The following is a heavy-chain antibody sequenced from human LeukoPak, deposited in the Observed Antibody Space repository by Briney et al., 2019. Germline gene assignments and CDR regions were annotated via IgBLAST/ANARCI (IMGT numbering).Heavy chain of an antibody. CDR3: AGYQPLLSPLIDL. J-gene: IGHJ4*02. CDR1: GGSISSYY. CDR2: IYYSGST. D-gene: IGHD2-21*02. V-gene: IGHV4-59*01. Sequence: SETLSLTCTVSGGSISSYYWSWIRQPPGKGLEWIGYIYYSGSTNYNPSLKSRVTISVDTSKNQFSLKLSSVTAADTAVYYCAGYQPLLSPLIDLWGQGTLVTVSS.